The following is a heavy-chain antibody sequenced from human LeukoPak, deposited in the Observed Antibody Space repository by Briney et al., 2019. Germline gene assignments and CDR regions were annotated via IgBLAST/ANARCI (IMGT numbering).Heavy chain of an antibody. D-gene: IGHD1-14*01. CDR3: ARGRYNFDY. J-gene: IGHJ4*02. CDR1: GFTFRSYE. Sequence: LRLSCAASGFTFRSYEMNWIRQPPGKGLEWIGEINHSGSTNYNPSLKSRVTVSVDTSKNQFSLKLSSVTAADTAVYYCARGRYNFDYWGQGTLVTVSS. V-gene: IGHV4-34*01. CDR2: INHSGST.